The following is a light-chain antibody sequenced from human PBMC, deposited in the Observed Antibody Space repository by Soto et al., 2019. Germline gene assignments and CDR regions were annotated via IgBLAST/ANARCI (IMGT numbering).Light chain of an antibody. CDR3: QQFYNLPWT. J-gene: IGKJ1*01. CDR2: DTS. V-gene: IGKV1-33*01. CDR1: QDISHY. Sequence: DIQMTQSPSSLSASVGDRVTITCQASQDISHYLNWYQQKPGKAPKLLIYDTSNLETGVPSNFSGSGSGTHFIFTISSLQPVDIATYYCQQFYNLPWTFGQGTKVEIE.